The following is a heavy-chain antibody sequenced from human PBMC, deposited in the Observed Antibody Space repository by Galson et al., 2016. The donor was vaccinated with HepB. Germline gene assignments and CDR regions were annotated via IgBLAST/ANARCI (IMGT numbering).Heavy chain of an antibody. D-gene: IGHD6-6*01. CDR3: ARGGLGSSMNWFDP. J-gene: IGHJ5*02. Sequence: SVKVSCKASGGTFSSYTISWVRQAPGQGLKWMGRIIPILGITNYAQKFQGRVTITADKSTSTAYMELSSLRSEDKAVYYCARGGLGSSMNWFDPWGQGTLVTVSS. CDR2: IIPILGIT. V-gene: IGHV1-69*02. CDR1: GGTFSSYT.